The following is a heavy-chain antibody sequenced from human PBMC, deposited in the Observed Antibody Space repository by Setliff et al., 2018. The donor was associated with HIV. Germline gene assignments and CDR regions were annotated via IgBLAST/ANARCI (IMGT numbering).Heavy chain of an antibody. CDR1: GESVSGYY. V-gene: IGHV4-34*01. D-gene: IGHD1-7*01. CDR2: INHTGST. CDR3: ARDRSNWNYGKNYMDV. Sequence: NPSETLSLTCAVFGESVSGYYWSWIRQPPGKGLEWIGEINHTGSTNYNPSLKSRVTISVDTSKNQFSLKLSSVTAADTAVYYCARDRSNWNYGKNYMDVWGKGTTVTVS. J-gene: IGHJ6*03.